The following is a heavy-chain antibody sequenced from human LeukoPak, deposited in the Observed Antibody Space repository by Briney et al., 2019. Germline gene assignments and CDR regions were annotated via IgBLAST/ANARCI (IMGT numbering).Heavy chain of an antibody. D-gene: IGHD3-3*01. J-gene: IGHJ3*02. V-gene: IGHV4-59*01. Sequence: PSETLSLTCTVSGASISGYYWSWIRQPPGKGLEWIGYIYYSGSTDYNPSLKSRVTMSVDTSKNQFSLKLSSMTAADTAVYYCAKDLLGDFTDAFDIWGQGTMVTVSS. CDR3: AKDLLGDFTDAFDI. CDR2: IYYSGST. CDR1: GASISGYY.